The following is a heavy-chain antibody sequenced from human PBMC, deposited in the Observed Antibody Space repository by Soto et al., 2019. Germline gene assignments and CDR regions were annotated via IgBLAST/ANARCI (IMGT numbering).Heavy chain of an antibody. CDR2: IYHSGST. J-gene: IGHJ3*02. D-gene: IGHD3-10*01. CDR1: SGSISSSNW. CDR3: ARDRHYYGSGSYYGAFDI. Sequence: SETLSLTCAVSSGSISSSNWWSWVRQPPGKGLEWIGEIYHSGSTNYNPSLKSRVTISVDKSKNQFSLKLSSVTAADTAVYYCARDRHYYGSGSYYGAFDIWGQGTMVTVSS. V-gene: IGHV4-4*02.